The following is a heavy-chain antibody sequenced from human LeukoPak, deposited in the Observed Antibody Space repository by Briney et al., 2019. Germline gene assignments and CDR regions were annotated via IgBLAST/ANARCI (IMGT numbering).Heavy chain of an antibody. CDR2: IKQDGSEK. V-gene: IGHV3-7*01. CDR1: GFTFSSYW. CDR3: ARDRLLYYYDSGPTGHFQH. J-gene: IGHJ1*01. Sequence: GGSLRLSCTVSGFTFSSYWMSWVRQAPGKGLEWVANIKQDGSEKYYVDSVKGRFTISRDNAKNSLYLQMSSLRADDTAVYYCARDRLLYYYDSGPTGHFQHWGQGTLVTV. D-gene: IGHD3-22*01.